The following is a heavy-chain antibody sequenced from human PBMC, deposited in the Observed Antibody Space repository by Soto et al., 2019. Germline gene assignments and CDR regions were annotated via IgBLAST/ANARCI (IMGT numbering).Heavy chain of an antibody. CDR2: ISYDGSNK. CDR3: AKAVTTNYYYYYGMDV. J-gene: IGHJ6*02. D-gene: IGHD4-17*01. Sequence: GGSLRLSCAASGLTFSSYGMHWVRQAPGKGLEWVAVISYDGSNKYYADSVRGRFTISRDNSKNTLYLQMNSLRAEDTAVYYCAKAVTTNYYYYYGMDVWGQGTTVTVSS. V-gene: IGHV3-30*18. CDR1: GLTFSSYG.